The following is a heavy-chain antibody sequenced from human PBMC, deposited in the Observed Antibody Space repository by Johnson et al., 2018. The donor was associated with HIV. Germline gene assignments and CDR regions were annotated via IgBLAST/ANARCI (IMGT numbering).Heavy chain of an antibody. D-gene: IGHD5-24*01. V-gene: IGHV3-30*03. CDR2: ISYDGSKT. J-gene: IGHJ3*02. CDR3: CRVGPPQYDAFDK. CDR1: GIIFSHYG. Sequence: QVQLVESGGGVVQPGRSLRLSCAVSGIIFSHYGMHWVRQAPGKGLEWVALISYDGSKTYYVDSVKARFTISRDNSKNTLYLQMNSLKTEDSAVYYCCRVGPPQYDAFDKWGQGTMVTVSS.